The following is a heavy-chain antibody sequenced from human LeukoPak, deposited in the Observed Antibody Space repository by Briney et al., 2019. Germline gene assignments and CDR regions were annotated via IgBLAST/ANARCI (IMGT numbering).Heavy chain of an antibody. CDR3: ARLGRVVRGTFDY. V-gene: IGHV4-34*01. CDR2: INDSGST. J-gene: IGHJ4*02. D-gene: IGHD3-10*01. CDR1: GESLSGNY. Sequence: SETLSLTCAVYGESLSGNYWSWIRQPPGKGLEWIGEINDSGSTNYNPSLKSRVTISVDTSKNQFSLKLSSVTAADTAVFYCARLGRVVRGTFDYWGQGTLVTVSS.